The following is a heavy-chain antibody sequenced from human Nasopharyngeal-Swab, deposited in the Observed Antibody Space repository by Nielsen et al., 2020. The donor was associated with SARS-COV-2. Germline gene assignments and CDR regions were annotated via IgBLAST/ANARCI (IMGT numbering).Heavy chain of an antibody. CDR1: GFTFSSYS. D-gene: IGHD6-19*01. J-gene: IGHJ4*02. CDR2: ISSSSSTI. Sequence: LKISCAASGFTFSSYSMNWVRQAPGKGLEWVSYISSSSSTIYYADSVKGRFTISRDNAKNSLYLQMNSLRDEDTAVYYCARLSGWYLSLAFDYWGQGTLVTVSS. V-gene: IGHV3-48*02. CDR3: ARLSGWYLSLAFDY.